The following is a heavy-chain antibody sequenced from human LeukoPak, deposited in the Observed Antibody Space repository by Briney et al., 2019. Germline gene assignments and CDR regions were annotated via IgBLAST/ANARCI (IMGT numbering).Heavy chain of an antibody. CDR2: IKQDGSEK. CDR3: AREGYYGSGNYYRFDY. V-gene: IGHV3-7*01. CDR1: GFTLSSYW. J-gene: IGHJ4*02. D-gene: IGHD3-10*01. Sequence: GGSLRLSCAASGFTLSSYWMSWVRQAPGKGLEWVANIKQDGSEKYYVDSVKGRFTISRDNAKNSLYLQMNSLRAEDTAVYYCAREGYYGSGNYYRFDYWGQGTLVTVSS.